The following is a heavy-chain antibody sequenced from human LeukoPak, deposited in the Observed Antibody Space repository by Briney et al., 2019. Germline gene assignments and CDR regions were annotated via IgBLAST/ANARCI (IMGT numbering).Heavy chain of an antibody. J-gene: IGHJ4*02. CDR3: AKNEGDMIVVVIKGLPPYYFDY. CDR1: GFTFSSYA. V-gene: IGHV3-23*01. Sequence: GGSLRLSCAASGFTFSSYAMSWVRQAPGKGLEWVSAISGSGGSTYYADSVKGRFTISRDDSKNTLYLQMNSLRAEDTAVYYCAKNEGDMIVVVIKGLPPYYFDYWGQGTLVTVSS. D-gene: IGHD3-22*01. CDR2: ISGSGGST.